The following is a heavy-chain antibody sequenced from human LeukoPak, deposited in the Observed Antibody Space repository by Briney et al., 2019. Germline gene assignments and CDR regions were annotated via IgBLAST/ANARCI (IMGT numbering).Heavy chain of an antibody. J-gene: IGHJ5*02. D-gene: IGHD3-22*01. Sequence: PGGSLRLSCAASGFIFNNYGLIWVRQTPGKGLEWVSAISNDGGGTNYADFVKGRFTISRDISKNTLFLQMNSLRAEDTALYYCAKGSSGYFVDLWGQGTLVTVSS. CDR2: ISNDGGGT. V-gene: IGHV3-23*01. CDR3: AKGSSGYFVDL. CDR1: GFIFNNYG.